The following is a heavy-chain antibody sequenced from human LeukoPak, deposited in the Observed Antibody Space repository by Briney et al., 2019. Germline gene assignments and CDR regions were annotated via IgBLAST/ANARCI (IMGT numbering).Heavy chain of an antibody. V-gene: IGHV3-7*04. CDR1: GFTFSNYL. CDR2: IKQDGSEK. D-gene: IGHD2-21*01. Sequence: GGSLRHSCAPSGFTFSNYLLSWVRQAPGKGLQWVANIKQDGSEKYYVDSVKGRFTISRDNAENSLYLQMNSLRAEDTAVYYCGRDEVGIGLDYWGQGTLVTVSS. J-gene: IGHJ4*02. CDR3: GRDEVGIGLDY.